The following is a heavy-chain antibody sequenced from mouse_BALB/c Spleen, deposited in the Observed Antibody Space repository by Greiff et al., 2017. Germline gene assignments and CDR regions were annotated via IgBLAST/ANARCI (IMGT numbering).Heavy chain of an antibody. J-gene: IGHJ4*01. CDR3: ARTDPLYAVDY. Sequence: VQLKQSGPELVKPGASVKISCKASGYSFTGYFMNWVMQSHGKSLEWIGRINPYNGDTFYNQKFKGKATLTVDKSSSTAHMELRSLASEDSAVYYCARTDPLYAVDYWGQGTSVTVSS. CDR1: GYSFTGYF. CDR2: INPYNGDT. V-gene: IGHV1-20*02.